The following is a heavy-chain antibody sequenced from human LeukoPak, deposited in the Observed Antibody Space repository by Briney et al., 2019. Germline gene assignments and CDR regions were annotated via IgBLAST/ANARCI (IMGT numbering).Heavy chain of an antibody. D-gene: IGHD2-2*01. V-gene: IGHV3-30-3*01. CDR2: ISYDGSNK. CDR1: GFTFSSYA. J-gene: IGHJ6*01. Sequence: GGSLRLSCAASGFTFSSYAMHWVRQAPGKGLEWVAVISYDGSNKYYTYYVKGRFTISRDNSKNTLYLQMNSLRAEDTAVYYCARVYCSSTSCYSYYYYYGMDVWGQGTTVTVSS. CDR3: ARVYCSSTSCYSYYYYYGMDV.